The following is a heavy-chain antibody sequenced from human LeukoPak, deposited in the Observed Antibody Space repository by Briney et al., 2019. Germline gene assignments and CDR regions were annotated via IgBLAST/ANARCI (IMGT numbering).Heavy chain of an antibody. J-gene: IGHJ6*03. Sequence: SETLSLTCTVSGGSISSYYWSWIRQPPGKGLEWIGYIYYSGSTNYNPSLKSRVTISVDTSKNQFSLKLSSVTAADTAVYYCARDDYYYYYMDVWGKGTTVTVSS. CDR3: ARDDYYYYYMDV. CDR1: GGSISSYY. CDR2: IYYSGST. V-gene: IGHV4-59*12.